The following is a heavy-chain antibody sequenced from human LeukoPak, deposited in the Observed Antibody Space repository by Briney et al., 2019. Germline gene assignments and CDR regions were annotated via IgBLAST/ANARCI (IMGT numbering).Heavy chain of an antibody. Sequence: EPGGSLRLSCAASGFTFSSYEMNWVRQAPGKGLEWVSYISSSGSTIYYADSVKGRFTISRDNAKNSLYLQMNSLRAEDTAVYYCARNHSGDRYGAFDYWGQGTLVTVSS. CDR3: ARNHSGDRYGAFDY. CDR1: GFTFSSYE. J-gene: IGHJ4*02. CDR2: ISSSGSTI. V-gene: IGHV3-48*03. D-gene: IGHD4/OR15-4a*01.